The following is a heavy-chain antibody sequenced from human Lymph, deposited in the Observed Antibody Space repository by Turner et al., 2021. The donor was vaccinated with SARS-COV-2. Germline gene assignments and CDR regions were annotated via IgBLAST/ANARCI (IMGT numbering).Heavy chain of an antibody. V-gene: IGHV3-33*01. Sequence: ELLVVVGGCLVQPGRSLRLSCATSGFTFSSYGMHWVRQAPGKGLGWVAIIWYDGSNKYYADSVKGRFTNSSDNCKNTLYLQMNSLRVEDTAVYYCAREQSYFGGIDDWGQGTMVTVSS. CDR2: IWYDGSNK. D-gene: IGHD3-10*01. CDR3: AREQSYFGGIDD. CDR1: GFTFSSYG. J-gene: IGHJ4*01.